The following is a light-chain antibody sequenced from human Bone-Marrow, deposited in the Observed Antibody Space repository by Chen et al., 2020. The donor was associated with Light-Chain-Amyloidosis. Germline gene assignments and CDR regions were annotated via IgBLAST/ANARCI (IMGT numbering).Light chain of an antibody. V-gene: IGLV3-25*03. J-gene: IGLJ2*01. CDR3: QSADSSGTYEVI. CDR2: RDT. Sequence: SYELPQPPSVSVSPGQTARITCSGDDLPTKYAYGYQQKPGQAPVLVIHRDTERPSGISERFSGSSSWTTATLTIRGVQAEDEADYHCQSADSSGTYEVIFGGGTKLTVL. CDR1: DLPTKY.